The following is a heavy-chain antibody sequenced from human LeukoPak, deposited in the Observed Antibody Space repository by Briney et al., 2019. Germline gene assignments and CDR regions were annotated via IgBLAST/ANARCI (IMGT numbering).Heavy chain of an antibody. CDR3: ARDLYGSGSYQGY. CDR2: ISAYNGNT. J-gene: IGHJ4*02. D-gene: IGHD3-10*01. Sequence: GESLKISCKGSGYSFTSYWIGWVRQAPGQGLEWMGWISAYNGNTNYAQKLQGRVTMTTDTSTSTAYMELRSLRSDDTAVYYCARDLYGSGSYQGYWGQGTLVTVSS. CDR1: GYSFTSYW. V-gene: IGHV1-18*04.